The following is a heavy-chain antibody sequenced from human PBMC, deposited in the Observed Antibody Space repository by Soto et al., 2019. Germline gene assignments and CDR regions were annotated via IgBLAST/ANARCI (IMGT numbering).Heavy chain of an antibody. V-gene: IGHV3-33*03. CDR2: IWYDGSNK. D-gene: IGHD1-26*01. CDR3: ARAQYTGSYFDACDI. J-gene: IGHJ3*02. CDR1: GFTFSSYG. Sequence: GGSLRLSCAASGFTFSSYGMHWVRQAPGKGLDWVAVIWYDGSNKYYGDPVKGRFTISRDNSKNTLYLQMNSLRVEDTAVYYCARAQYTGSYFDACDIWGQGTMVTVS.